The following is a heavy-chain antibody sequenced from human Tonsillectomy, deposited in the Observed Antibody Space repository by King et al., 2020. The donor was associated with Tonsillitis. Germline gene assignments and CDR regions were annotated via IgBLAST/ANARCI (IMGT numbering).Heavy chain of an antibody. V-gene: IGHV4-59*08. Sequence: VQLQESGPGLVKPSENLSLTCTVSGGSISSYYWSWIRQPPGKGLEWIGYNYYSGSTNYNPSLKSRVTISVDTSKNQFSLKLSSVTAADTAVYYCARHGRTDYGGNRNYWYFDLWGRGTLVTVSS. CDR2: NYYSGST. CDR1: GGSISSYY. CDR3: ARHGRTDYGGNRNYWYFDL. D-gene: IGHD4-23*01. J-gene: IGHJ2*01.